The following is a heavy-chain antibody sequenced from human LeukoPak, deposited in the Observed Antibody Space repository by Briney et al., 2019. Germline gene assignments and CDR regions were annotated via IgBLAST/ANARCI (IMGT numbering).Heavy chain of an antibody. D-gene: IGHD6-19*01. Sequence: PGGSLRLSCAASGFTFSSYGMHRVRQAPGKGLEWVAVIPYDGSNKYSADSGKGRFTIPRDNSKNTLYLQMNSLRAEDTAVYYCARGGKIAVVGTRSPQYFHHWGQGTLVTVSS. J-gene: IGHJ1*01. CDR1: GFTFSSYG. CDR2: IPYDGSNK. V-gene: IGHV3-30*03. CDR3: ARGGKIAVVGTRSPQYFHH.